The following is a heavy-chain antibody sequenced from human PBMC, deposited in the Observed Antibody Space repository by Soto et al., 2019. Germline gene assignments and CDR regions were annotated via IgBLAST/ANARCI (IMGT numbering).Heavy chain of an antibody. CDR3: AGDDYSGFSVGDPAF. CDR1: GFTFSSYW. Sequence: PGGSLRLSCAASGFTFSSYWMSWVRQAPGKGLEWVANIKQDGSEKYYVDSVKGRLTISRDNAKNSLYLQMNSLRAEDTAVYSRAGDDYSGFSVGDPAFWGKGSWVPVSS. D-gene: IGHD2-21*02. J-gene: IGHJ4*02. CDR2: IKQDGSEK. V-gene: IGHV3-7*05.